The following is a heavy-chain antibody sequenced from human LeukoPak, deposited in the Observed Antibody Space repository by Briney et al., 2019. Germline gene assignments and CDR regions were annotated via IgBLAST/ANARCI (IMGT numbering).Heavy chain of an antibody. CDR1: GITFSRHA. V-gene: IGHV3-23*01. Sequence: GGSLRLSCAASGITFSRHAMAWVRQAPGKGLEWVSTISGTVIAYYADSVKGRFTISKDNSKNTLYLHMNSLRADDTAIYYCAKGDIAGGISWYFDLWGRGTLVTASS. J-gene: IGHJ2*01. CDR2: ISGTVIA. CDR3: AKGDIAGGISWYFDL. D-gene: IGHD1-26*01.